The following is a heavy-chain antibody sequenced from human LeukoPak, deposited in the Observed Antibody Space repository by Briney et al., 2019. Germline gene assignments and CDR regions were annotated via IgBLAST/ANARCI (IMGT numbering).Heavy chain of an antibody. CDR2: INPNSGGT. D-gene: IGHD3-16*01. Sequence: ASVKVSCKASGYTFTGYYMHWVRQAPGQGLEWMAWINPNSGGTNYAQKFQGRVTMTRDTSISTAYMELSRLRSDDTAVYYCAILMITFGGVLGNAFDIWGQGTMVTVSS. V-gene: IGHV1-2*02. CDR1: GYTFTGYY. J-gene: IGHJ3*02. CDR3: AILMITFGGVLGNAFDI.